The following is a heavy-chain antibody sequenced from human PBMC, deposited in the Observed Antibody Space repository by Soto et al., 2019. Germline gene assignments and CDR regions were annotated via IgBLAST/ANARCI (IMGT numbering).Heavy chain of an antibody. Sequence: EVQLVESGGGLVQPGGSLRLSCAASGFSLNTFWMTWVRLAPGKGLEWVANVNQDGSDRYYVDSVKGRFTISRDNAKNSLYLQMNSLRVEDTAVYYCAKIWETCALLYYGMDVWGQGTTVTVSS. CDR3: AKIWETCALLYYGMDV. CDR1: GFSLNTFW. CDR2: VNQDGSDR. V-gene: IGHV3-7*01. D-gene: IGHD3-16*01. J-gene: IGHJ6*02.